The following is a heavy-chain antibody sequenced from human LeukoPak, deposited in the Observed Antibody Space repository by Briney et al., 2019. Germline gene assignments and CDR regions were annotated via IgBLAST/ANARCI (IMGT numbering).Heavy chain of an antibody. CDR1: GYIISSGFY. J-gene: IGHJ3*02. V-gene: IGHV4-38-2*02. CDR3: ARANYYDSSGYSRGAFDI. D-gene: IGHD3-22*01. CDR2: MYHSGTT. Sequence: SETLSLTCTVSGYIISSGFYWGWIRQPPGKGLEWIGSMYHSGTTYYNASLKSRVTISVDTSKKQFSLKLNSVTAADTAVYYCARANYYDSSGYSRGAFDIWGQGTMVAVSS.